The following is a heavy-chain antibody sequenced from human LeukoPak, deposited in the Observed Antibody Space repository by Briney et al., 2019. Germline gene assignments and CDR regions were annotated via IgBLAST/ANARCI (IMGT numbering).Heavy chain of an antibody. J-gene: IGHJ3*02. CDR2: ISWNSGSI. Sequence: GRSLRLSCAASGFTFDDYAMHWVRQAPGKGLEWVSGISWNSGSIGYADSVKGRFTISRDNAKDSLYLQMNSPRAEDTALYYCAKDVGANPIDAFAIWGQGTMVTVSS. CDR3: AKDVGANPIDAFAI. D-gene: IGHD1-26*01. CDR1: GFTFDDYA. V-gene: IGHV3-9*01.